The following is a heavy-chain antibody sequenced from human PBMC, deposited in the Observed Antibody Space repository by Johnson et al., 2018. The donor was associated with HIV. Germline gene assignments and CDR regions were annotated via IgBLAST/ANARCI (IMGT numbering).Heavy chain of an antibody. CDR1: GFTFSSYA. CDR3: ARDRGIYYDSSGYYGLGAFDI. J-gene: IGHJ3*02. V-gene: IGHV3-30-3*01. CDR2: ISYDGSNK. D-gene: IGHD3-22*01. Sequence: QVQLVESGGGVVQPGRSLRLSCAASGFTFSSYAMHWVRQAPGKGLEWVAVISYDGSNKYYADSVKGRFTISRDNSKNTLYLQMNSLRAEDTAVYYCARDRGIYYDSSGYYGLGAFDIWGQGTMVTVSS.